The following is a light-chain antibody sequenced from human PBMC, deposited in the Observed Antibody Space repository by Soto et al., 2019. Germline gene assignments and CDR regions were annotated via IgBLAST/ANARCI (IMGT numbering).Light chain of an antibody. J-gene: IGKJ2*01. CDR1: QSVSNNY. CDR3: QQYANWPYT. V-gene: IGKV3-20*01. CDR2: GAS. Sequence: EIVLTQSPGTLSLSPGERATLSCRASQSVSNNYLDWYQQKPGQAPRLLIYGASNRATGIPDRLSGSGSGTDFTLTISRLEPEEFAVYFCQQYANWPYTFAQGTKLEF.